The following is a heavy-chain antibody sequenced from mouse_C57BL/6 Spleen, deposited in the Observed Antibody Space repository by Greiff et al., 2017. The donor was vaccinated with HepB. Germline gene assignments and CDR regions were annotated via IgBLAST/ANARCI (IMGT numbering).Heavy chain of an antibody. J-gene: IGHJ2*01. CDR2: IYPRSGNT. CDR1: GYTFTSYG. Sequence: QVQLQQSGAELARPGASVKLSCKASGYTFTSYGISWVKQRTGQGLEWIGEIYPRSGNTYYNEKFKGKATLTADKSSSTAYMELSSLTSEDSAVYFCAGRYYGSRPFYFDDWGQGTTLTVSS. V-gene: IGHV1-81*01. CDR3: AGRYYGSRPFYFDD. D-gene: IGHD1-1*01.